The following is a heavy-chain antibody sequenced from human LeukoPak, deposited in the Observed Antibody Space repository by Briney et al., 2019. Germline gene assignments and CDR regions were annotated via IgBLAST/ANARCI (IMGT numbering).Heavy chain of an antibody. CDR3: ARLDTIFGVGNWYFDL. CDR2: IYYSGST. J-gene: IGHJ2*01. D-gene: IGHD3-3*01. Sequence: SETLSLTCTVSGGSISSSSYYWGWIRQPPGKGLEWIGSIYYSGSTYYNPSLKSRVTISVDTSKNQFSLKLSSVTAADTAVYYCARLDTIFGVGNWYFDLWGRGTLVTVSS. V-gene: IGHV4-39*01. CDR1: GGSISSSSYY.